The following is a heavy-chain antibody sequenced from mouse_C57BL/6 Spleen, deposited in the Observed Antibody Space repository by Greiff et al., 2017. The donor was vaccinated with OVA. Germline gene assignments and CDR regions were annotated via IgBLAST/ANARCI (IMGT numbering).Heavy chain of an antibody. CDR3: ARPHWLYYAMDD. V-gene: IGHV5-17*01. CDR2: ISSGSSTI. D-gene: IGHD4-1*01. J-gene: IGHJ4*01. Sequence: EVKLMESGGGLVKPGGSLKLSCAASGFTFSDYGMHWVRQAPEKGLEWVAYISSGSSTIYYADTVKGRFTISRDNAKNTLFLQMTSLRSEDTAMYYCARPHWLYYAMDDWGQGTSVTVSS. CDR1: GFTFSDYG.